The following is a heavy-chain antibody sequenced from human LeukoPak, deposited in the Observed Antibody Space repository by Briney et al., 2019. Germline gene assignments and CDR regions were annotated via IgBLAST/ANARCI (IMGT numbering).Heavy chain of an antibody. CDR1: GFTLSSCA. J-gene: IGHJ4*02. Sequence: GGSLRLSCAASGFTLSSCAMSWVRQAPGKGLEWVSLISGSSLTTDYADSVKGRFTISRDNSKNTLSLQMSSLNADDTAVYYCAKHVRTSVWFFDSWGQGTLVTVAS. V-gene: IGHV3-23*01. D-gene: IGHD6-19*01. CDR3: AKHVRTSVWFFDS. CDR2: ISGSSLTT.